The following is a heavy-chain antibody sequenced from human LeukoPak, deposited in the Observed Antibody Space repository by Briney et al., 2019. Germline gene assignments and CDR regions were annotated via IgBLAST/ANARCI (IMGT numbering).Heavy chain of an antibody. Sequence: ASVKVSCKASGYTFTSYGISWVRQAPGQGLEWMGIINPSGGSTSYAQKFQGRVTMTRDTSTSTVYMELSSLRSEDTAVYYCANTYDSSGYYMSWAFDIWGQGTMVTVSS. D-gene: IGHD3-22*01. CDR1: GYTFTSYG. CDR2: INPSGGST. J-gene: IGHJ3*02. CDR3: ANTYDSSGYYMSWAFDI. V-gene: IGHV1-46*01.